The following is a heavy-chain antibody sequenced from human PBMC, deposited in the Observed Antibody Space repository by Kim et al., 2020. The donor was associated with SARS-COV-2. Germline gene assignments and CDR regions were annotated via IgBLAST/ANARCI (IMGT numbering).Heavy chain of an antibody. D-gene: IGHD4-17*01. CDR3: AKPTTVVTYYFDY. J-gene: IGHJ4*02. Sequence: YADSVKGRFTISRDNSKNTLYLQMNSLRAEDTAVYYCAKPTTVVTYYFDYWGQGTLVTVSS. V-gene: IGHV3-23*01.